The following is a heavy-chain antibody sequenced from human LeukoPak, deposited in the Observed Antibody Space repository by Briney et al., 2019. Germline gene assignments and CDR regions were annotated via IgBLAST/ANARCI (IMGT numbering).Heavy chain of an antibody. V-gene: IGHV3-64*01. CDR3: ARDSVSGPFDY. CDR2: ISSNGGST. CDR1: GFTFSSYA. D-gene: IGHD7-27*01. Sequence: GGSLRLSCAASGFTFSSYAMHWVRQAPGKGLEYVSAISSNGGSTYYANSVKGRFTISRDNSKNTLYLQMGSLRAEDMAVYYCARDSVSGPFDYWGQGTLVTLSS. J-gene: IGHJ4*02.